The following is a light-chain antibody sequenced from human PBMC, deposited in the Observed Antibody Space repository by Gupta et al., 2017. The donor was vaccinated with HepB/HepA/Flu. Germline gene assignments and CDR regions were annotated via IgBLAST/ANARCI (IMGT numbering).Light chain of an antibody. CDR1: SSKIGAGYN. CDR3: QSYDSSLSGEV. J-gene: IGLJ1*01. CDR2: GNS. Sequence: VLTQPPSVSGAPGQRVTISCTGSSSKIGAGYNVHWYQQLPGTAPKLLIYGNSNRPSGVPDRISGSRSDTSASLAIAWLQAEDEADYYCQSYDSSLSGEVFGTGTKVTVL. V-gene: IGLV1-40*01.